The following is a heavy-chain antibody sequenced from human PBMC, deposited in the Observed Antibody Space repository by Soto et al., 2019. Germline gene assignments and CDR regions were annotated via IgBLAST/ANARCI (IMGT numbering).Heavy chain of an antibody. V-gene: IGHV1-69*12. J-gene: IGHJ6*02. CDR3: SRGDATKIVVTTYYAMDV. CDR2: IIPVFGTA. Sequence: QVQLVQSGAEVKKPGSSVRVSCKASGGTLSNYGISWVRQAPGQGLEWMGGIIPVFGTANYAQKFQGRVTITADVSKSTVYMDVTSLTSEDTAVYYCSRGDATKIVVTTYYAMDVWGQGTTVSVSS. CDR1: GGTLSNYG. D-gene: IGHD4-17*01.